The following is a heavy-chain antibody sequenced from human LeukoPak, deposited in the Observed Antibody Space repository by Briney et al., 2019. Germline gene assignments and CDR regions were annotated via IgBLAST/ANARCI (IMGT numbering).Heavy chain of an antibody. V-gene: IGHV3-30*03. CDR3: ARATEGLDY. J-gene: IGHJ4*02. Sequence: GRSLRLSCAASGFTFSSYDIHWLRQAPGKGLEWVAVISSDGSNKYYADSVKGRFTISRDNSKNTLYLQMNSLRAEDTAVYYCARATEGLDYWGQGTLVTVSS. CDR2: ISSDGSNK. CDR1: GFTFSSYD.